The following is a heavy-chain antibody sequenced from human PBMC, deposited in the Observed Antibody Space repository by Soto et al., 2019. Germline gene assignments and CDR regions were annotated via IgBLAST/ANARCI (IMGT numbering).Heavy chain of an antibody. D-gene: IGHD1-26*01. CDR3: SRSLKW. Sequence: GGSLRLSSAASVFPFSSSWMDWVRQAPGKGIEWVANINQDGNQTYYVDSVKGRFTVSRDSAENSQFLHMNSLRVEDTAVYFWSRSLKWWGKGTRVTVAS. CDR1: VFPFSSSW. V-gene: IGHV3-7*01. J-gene: IGHJ4*02. CDR2: INQDGNQT.